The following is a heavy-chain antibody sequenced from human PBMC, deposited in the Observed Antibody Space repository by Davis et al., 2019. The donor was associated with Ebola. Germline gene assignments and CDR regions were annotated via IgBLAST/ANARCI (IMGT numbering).Heavy chain of an antibody. V-gene: IGHV3-7*01. CDR1: GFTFSSYG. J-gene: IGHJ4*02. CDR3: TITVNPFDY. D-gene: IGHD3-3*01. Sequence: PGGSLRLSCAASGFTFSSYGMHWIRQAPGKGLEWVANIENDGSKKYYMDSVKGRFTISRDNAKNSLFLQMNSLRADDTAVYYCTITVNPFDYWGQGTLVTVSS. CDR2: IENDGSKK.